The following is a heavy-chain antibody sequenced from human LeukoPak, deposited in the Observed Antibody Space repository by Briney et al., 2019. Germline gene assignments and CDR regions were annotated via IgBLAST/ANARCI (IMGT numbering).Heavy chain of an antibody. V-gene: IGHV3-23*01. CDR2: ISGSGGST. CDR3: AKDAVRGSGRINWFDS. Sequence: AGGSLRLSCAASGFTFSTYAMSWVRQAPGKGLEWVSSISGSGGSTFYADSVKGRFTISRDNSKNTLSLQMNSLRDEDTAAYYCAKDAVRGSGRINWFDSWGQGTLVTVSS. J-gene: IGHJ5*01. CDR1: GFTFSTYA. D-gene: IGHD3-10*01.